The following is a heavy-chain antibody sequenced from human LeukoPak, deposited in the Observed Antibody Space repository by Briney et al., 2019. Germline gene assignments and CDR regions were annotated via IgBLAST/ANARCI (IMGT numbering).Heavy chain of an antibody. V-gene: IGHV3-33*01. CDR3: ARDLVTFSSGAPNFDY. J-gene: IGHJ4*02. CDR1: GFTFSGYG. D-gene: IGHD3-22*01. CDR2: IWYDGSNK. Sequence: GGSLRLSCAASGFTFSGYGMHWVRQAPGKGLEWVAVIWYDGSNKYYADSVKGRFTISRDNSKNTLYLQMNSLRAEDTAVYYCARDLVTFSSGAPNFDYWGQGTLVTVSS.